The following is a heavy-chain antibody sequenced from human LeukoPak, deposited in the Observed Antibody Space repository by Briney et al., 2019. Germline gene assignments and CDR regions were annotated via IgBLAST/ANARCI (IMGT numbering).Heavy chain of an antibody. V-gene: IGHV3-53*01. Sequence: GGSGRLSCAASGFTVSSNHMSWVRQAPGKGLEWVSVIYSGGTTHYAGPVKGRFTISRDNSKNTVHLQMNSLSAEDTAVYYCARVLTLSGGAFDLWGQGIMVTVFS. D-gene: IGHD3-16*02. CDR1: GFTVSSNH. CDR2: IYSGGTT. CDR3: ARVLTLSGGAFDL. J-gene: IGHJ3*01.